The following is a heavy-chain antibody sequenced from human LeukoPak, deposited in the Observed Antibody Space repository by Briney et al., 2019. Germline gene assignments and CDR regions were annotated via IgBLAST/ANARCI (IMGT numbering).Heavy chain of an antibody. CDR3: ARLELQIGDPNEWFSPVNWFDP. CDR1: GGSISISSYY. V-gene: IGHV4-39*01. CDR2: IYYSGST. D-gene: IGHD3-3*01. J-gene: IGHJ5*02. Sequence: SETLSLTCTVSGGSISISSYYWGWIRQPPGKGLEWIGSIYYSGSTYYNPSLKSRVTISVDTSKNQFSLKLSSVTAADTAVYYCARLELQIGDPNEWFSPVNWFDPWGQGTLVTVSS.